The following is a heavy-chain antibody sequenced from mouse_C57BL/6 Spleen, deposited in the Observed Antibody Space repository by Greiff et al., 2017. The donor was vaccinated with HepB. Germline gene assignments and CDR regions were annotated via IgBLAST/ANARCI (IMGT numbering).Heavy chain of an antibody. J-gene: IGHJ3*01. CDR1: GYTFTSYG. V-gene: IGHV1-81*01. Sequence: VQLQQSGAELARPGASVKLSCKASGYTFTSYGISWVKQRTGQGLEWIGEIYPRSGNTYYNEKFKGKATLTADKSSSTAYMELRSLTSEDSAVYFCARSGMDGNYPFAYWGQGTLVTVSA. CDR2: IYPRSGNT. CDR3: ARSGMDGNYPFAY. D-gene: IGHD2-1*01.